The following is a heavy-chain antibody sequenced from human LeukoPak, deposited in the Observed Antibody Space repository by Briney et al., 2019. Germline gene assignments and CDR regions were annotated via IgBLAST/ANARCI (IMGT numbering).Heavy chain of an antibody. CDR2: IKQDGSKK. J-gene: IGHJ4*02. Sequence: GGSLRLSCVASGFPFSNYWMTWVRQAPGKGLEWVANIKQDGSKKSYVDSVKGRFTISRDNAKNSPYLQMNSLRAEDTAIYYCTRVGYIDEGIDYWGQGTLVTVSS. CDR3: TRVGYIDEGIDY. D-gene: IGHD5-24*01. V-gene: IGHV3-7*04. CDR1: GFPFSNYW.